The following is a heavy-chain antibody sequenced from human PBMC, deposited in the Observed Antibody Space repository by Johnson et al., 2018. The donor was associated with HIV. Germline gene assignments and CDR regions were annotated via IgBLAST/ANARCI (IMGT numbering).Heavy chain of an antibody. V-gene: IGHV3-66*02. J-gene: IGHJ3*02. CDR3: AKGLWLKDQLLHDGFDI. CDR2: VYSTFGT. CDR1: GFTVSSNY. Sequence: MLLVESGGGVVQPGRSLRLSCAASGFTVSSNYMSWVRQAPGKGLDWVSAVYSTFGTYYADSVRGRFTISRDNSKNTLYLQMNSLSAEDSAVYYCAKGLWLKDQLLHDGFDIWGQGTMVTVSS. D-gene: IGHD2-2*01.